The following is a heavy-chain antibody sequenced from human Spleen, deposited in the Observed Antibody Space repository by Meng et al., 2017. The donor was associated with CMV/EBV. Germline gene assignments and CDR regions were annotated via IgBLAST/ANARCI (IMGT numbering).Heavy chain of an antibody. V-gene: IGHV1-69*10. Sequence: GTVSSEASSGVRQGPGQGREGMGGIIPILGIASSAKKYQSRITITADKSTSTAYMELSSRRSEDTAVYYCAYAGEATIRDPRNWFDPWGQGTLVTVSS. CDR3: AYAGEATIRDPRNWFDP. J-gene: IGHJ5*02. D-gene: IGHD2-2*02. CDR2: IIPILGIA. CDR1: GTVSSEA.